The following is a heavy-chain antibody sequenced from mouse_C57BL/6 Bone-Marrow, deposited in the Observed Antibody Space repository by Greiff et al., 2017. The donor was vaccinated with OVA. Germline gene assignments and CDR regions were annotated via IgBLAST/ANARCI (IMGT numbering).Heavy chain of an antibody. CDR3: ANYYGSSYWYCDV. CDR1: GFTFSSYA. CDR2: ISDGGSYT. J-gene: IGHJ1*03. Sequence: EVKLVESGGGLVKPGGSLKLSCAASGFTFSSYAMSWVRQTPEKRLEWVATISDGGSYTYYPDNVKGRFTISRDNAKNNLYLQMSHLKSEDTAMYYCANYYGSSYWYCDVWGTGTTVTVAS. V-gene: IGHV5-4*03. D-gene: IGHD1-1*01.